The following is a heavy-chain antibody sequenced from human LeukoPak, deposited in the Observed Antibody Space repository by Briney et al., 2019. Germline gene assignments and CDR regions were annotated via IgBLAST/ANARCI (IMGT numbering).Heavy chain of an antibody. J-gene: IGHJ5*02. Sequence: GGSLTLSCAASGFKFSGYAVHWVRQAPGKGLEWVAAFSYGGSKQYYADSVKGRFTISRDNSTDTLYLEMNGLSPDDTVLQYVATQIKHFGSTYIPCDRWGRGGRVGVSS. V-gene: IGHV3-30*14. CDR3: ATQIKHFGSTYIPCDR. D-gene: IGHD3-10*01. CDR1: GFKFSGYA. CDR2: FSYGGSKQ.